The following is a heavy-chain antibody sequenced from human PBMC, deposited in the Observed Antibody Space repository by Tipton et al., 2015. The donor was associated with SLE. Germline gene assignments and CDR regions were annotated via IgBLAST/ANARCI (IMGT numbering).Heavy chain of an antibody. V-gene: IGHV3-33*08. Sequence: RSLRLSCAASGFTFSSYGMHWVRQAPGKGLEWVAVIWYDGSNKYYADSVKGRFTISRDNSKNTLYLQMNSLRAEDTAVYYCAIGISSWYGLDYWGQGTLVTVSS. CDR3: AIGISSWYGLDY. CDR1: GFTFSSYG. J-gene: IGHJ4*02. D-gene: IGHD6-13*01. CDR2: IWYDGSNK.